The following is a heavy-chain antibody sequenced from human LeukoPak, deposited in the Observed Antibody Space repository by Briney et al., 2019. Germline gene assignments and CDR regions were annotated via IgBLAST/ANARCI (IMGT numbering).Heavy chain of an antibody. CDR3: ASMGTVTTRCFDY. CDR1: GYTFTGYY. V-gene: IGHV1-2*02. Sequence: SVKVSCKASGYTFTGYYMHWVRQAPGQGLEWMGWINPNSGGTNYAQKFQGRVTMTRDTSISTAYMELSRLRSDDTAVYYCASMGTVTTRCFDYWGQGTLVTVSS. CDR2: INPNSGGT. D-gene: IGHD4-17*01. J-gene: IGHJ4*02.